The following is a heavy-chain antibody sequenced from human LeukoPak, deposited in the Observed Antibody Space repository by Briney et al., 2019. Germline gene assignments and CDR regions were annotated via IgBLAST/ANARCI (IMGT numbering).Heavy chain of an antibody. Sequence: ASVKVSCKASGYTFTSYVMHWVRQAPGQRLEWMGWINAGNGNTKYSQKFQGRVTITRDTSASTAYMELSSLRSEDTAVYYCARSRVPAGKYCSGGSCYGGFDYWGQGTLVTVSS. CDR1: GYTFTSYV. J-gene: IGHJ4*02. CDR3: ARSRVPAGKYCSGGSCYGGFDY. CDR2: INAGNGNT. D-gene: IGHD2-15*01. V-gene: IGHV1-3*01.